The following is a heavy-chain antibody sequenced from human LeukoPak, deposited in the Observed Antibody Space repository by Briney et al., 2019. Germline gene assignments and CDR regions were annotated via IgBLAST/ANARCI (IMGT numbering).Heavy chain of an antibody. CDR3: AREGSGSYGWYFDY. J-gene: IGHJ4*02. CDR1: GGSITSGSYY. Sequence: SHTLSLTCTASGGSITSGSYYWSWIPQPAGNGLEWIGRIYTSGSTNYNPSLKRRVTISVDASKNQFSLKLSSVTAADTAVYYCAREGSGSYGWYFDYWGQGTLVTVSS. CDR2: IYTSGST. V-gene: IGHV4-61*02. D-gene: IGHD1-26*01.